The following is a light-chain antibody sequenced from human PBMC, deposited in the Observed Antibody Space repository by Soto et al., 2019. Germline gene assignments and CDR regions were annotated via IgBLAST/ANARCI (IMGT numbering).Light chain of an antibody. CDR2: EVT. V-gene: IGLV2-8*01. Sequence: QSVLTQPPSASGSPGQSVTISCTGTSSDVGTYNFISWYQQHPGNAPKLLIYEVTKRPSGVPDRFSGSKSANTASLTVSGLQAEDEADYYCSSYGGRNSVLLGGGTKLTVL. CDR1: SSDVGTYNF. J-gene: IGLJ2*01. CDR3: SSYGGRNSVL.